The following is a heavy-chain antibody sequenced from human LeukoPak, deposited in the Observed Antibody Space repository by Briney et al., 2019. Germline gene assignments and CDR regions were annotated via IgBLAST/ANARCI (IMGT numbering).Heavy chain of an antibody. Sequence: ASVKVSCKASGFVFTSYGFTWVRQAPGQGLEWMGWISANDGKTHYSEKHQGRVTMSADTVTSTAYMELRSLRSDDTAVYYCARELHVERDDYWGQGTLVTVSS. J-gene: IGHJ4*02. CDR2: ISANDGKT. D-gene: IGHD1-1*01. CDR1: GFVFTSYG. CDR3: ARELHVERDDY. V-gene: IGHV1-18*01.